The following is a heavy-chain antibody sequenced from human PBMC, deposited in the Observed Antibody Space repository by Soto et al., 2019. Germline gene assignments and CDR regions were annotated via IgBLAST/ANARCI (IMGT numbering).Heavy chain of an antibody. CDR1: GFTFSSYA. J-gene: IGHJ4*02. CDR2: ISYDGSNK. CDR3: AREDGGNARRRRGFDY. Sequence: QVQLVESGGGVVQPGRSLRLSCAASGFTFSSYAMHWVRQAPGKGLEWVAVISYDGSNKYYADSVKGRFTISSDNSKNTLYLQMNSLRAEDTAVYYCAREDGGNARRRRGFDYWGQGTLVTVSS. V-gene: IGHV3-30-3*01. D-gene: IGHD2-15*01.